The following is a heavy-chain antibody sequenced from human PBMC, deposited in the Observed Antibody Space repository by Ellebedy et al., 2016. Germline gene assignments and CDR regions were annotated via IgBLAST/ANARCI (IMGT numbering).Heavy chain of an antibody. V-gene: IGHV1-2*02. D-gene: IGHD2-2*01. CDR3: ARAPRTYCSSTSCPGGWFNP. CDR1: GGTFSSYA. CDR2: INPNSGGT. Sequence: ASVKVSXXASGGTFSSYAISWVRQAPGQGLEWMGWINPNSGGTNYAQKFQGRVTMTRDTSISTAYMELSRLRSDDTAVYYCARAPRTYCSSTSCPGGWFNPWGQGTLVTVSS. J-gene: IGHJ5*02.